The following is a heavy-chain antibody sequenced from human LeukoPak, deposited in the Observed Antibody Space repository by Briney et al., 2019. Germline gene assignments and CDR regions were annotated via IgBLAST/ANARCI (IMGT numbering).Heavy chain of an antibody. V-gene: IGHV3-23*01. D-gene: IGHD2-21*02. CDR2: IGYSGGDT. CDR3: ARDEVTLDY. J-gene: IGHJ4*02. CDR1: GFTFSSYA. Sequence: GGSLRLSCVASGFTFSSYAMSWVRQAPGKGLEWVSAIGYSGGDTYYADSVKGRFTISRDNSKNTLYLQMNGLRAEDTAVYYCARDEVTLDYWGQGTLVTVSS.